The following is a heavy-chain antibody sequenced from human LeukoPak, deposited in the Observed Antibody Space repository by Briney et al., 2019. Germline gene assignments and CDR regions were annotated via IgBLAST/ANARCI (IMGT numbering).Heavy chain of an antibody. CDR2: IYSGGST. CDR3: ARDVVAGTGNDAFDI. Sequence: GGSLRLSCAASGFTVSSNYMSWVRQAPGKGLEWVSVIYSGGSTYYADSVKGRFTISRDNSKNTLYPQMNSLRAEDTAVYYCARDVVAGTGNDAFDIWGQGTMVTVSS. V-gene: IGHV3-53*01. D-gene: IGHD6-19*01. CDR1: GFTVSSNY. J-gene: IGHJ3*02.